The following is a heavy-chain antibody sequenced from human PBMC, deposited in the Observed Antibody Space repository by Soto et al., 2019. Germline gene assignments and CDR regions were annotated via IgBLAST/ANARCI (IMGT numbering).Heavy chain of an antibody. CDR3: ERDPVSEGLSPRWFDP. V-gene: IGHV1-18*01. J-gene: IGHJ5*02. CDR1: GYTFTSYG. D-gene: IGHD6-19*01. Sequence: QVQLVQSGAEVKKPGASVKVSCKASGYTFTSYGISWVRQAPGQGLEWMGWISAYNGNTNYAQKLQGRVTMTTDTATSTAYMELRSLRSDDTAVYYCERDPVSEGLSPRWFDPWGQGTLVTVSS. CDR2: ISAYNGNT.